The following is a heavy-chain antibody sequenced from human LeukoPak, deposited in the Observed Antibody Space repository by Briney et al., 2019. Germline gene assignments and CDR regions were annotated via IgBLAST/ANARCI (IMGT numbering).Heavy chain of an antibody. CDR3: ASQKRLSIAAAVWFDP. CDR2: IYYSGST. Sequence: SSETLSLTCTVSGGSISSYYWSWIRQPPGKGLEWIGYIYYSGSTNYNPSLKSRVTISVDTSKNQFSLKLSSVTAADTAVYYCASQKRLSIAAAVWFDPWGQGTLVTVSS. D-gene: IGHD6-13*01. V-gene: IGHV4-59*08. CDR1: GGSISSYY. J-gene: IGHJ5*02.